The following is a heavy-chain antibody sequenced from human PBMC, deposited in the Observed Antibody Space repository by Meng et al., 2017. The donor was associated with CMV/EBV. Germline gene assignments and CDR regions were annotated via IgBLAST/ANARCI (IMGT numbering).Heavy chain of an antibody. D-gene: IGHD5-24*01. CDR1: GFTFSDYS. V-gene: IGHV3-21*01. CDR3: ARTNGYLPSYFDY. J-gene: IGHJ4*02. CDR2: ISSSSTYI. Sequence: CADSGFTFSDYSMNWVRQAPGKGLEWVSSISSSSTYIYYADSVKGRFTISRDNAKDSLSLQMSSLRAEDTAMYYCARTNGYLPSYFDYWGQGTLVTVSS.